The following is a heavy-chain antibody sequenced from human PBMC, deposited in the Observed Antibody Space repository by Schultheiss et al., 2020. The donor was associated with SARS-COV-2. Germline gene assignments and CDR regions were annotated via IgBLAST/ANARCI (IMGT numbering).Heavy chain of an antibody. Sequence: ASVKVSCKASGGTFSSYAISWVRQAPGQGLEWMGWISAYNGNTNYAQKLQGRVTMTTDTSTSTAYIELRSLRSDDTAVYYCARGITIFGVYFDYWGQGTLVTVSS. CDR2: ISAYNGNT. CDR1: GGTFSSYA. D-gene: IGHD3-3*01. CDR3: ARGITIFGVYFDY. J-gene: IGHJ4*02. V-gene: IGHV1-18*01.